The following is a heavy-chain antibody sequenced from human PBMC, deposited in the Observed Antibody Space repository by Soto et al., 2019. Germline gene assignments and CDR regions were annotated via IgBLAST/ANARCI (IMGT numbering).Heavy chain of an antibody. CDR2: IYPGDSDT. CDR3: ARQRYYYDSSGYGLGAFDI. V-gene: IGHV5-51*01. CDR1: GYSFTIYW. Sequence: GESLKISCKGSGYSFTIYWIGWVRQMPGKGLEWMGIIYPGDSDTRYSPSFQGQVTISADKSISTAYLQWSSLKASDTAMYYCARQRYYYDSSGYGLGAFDIWGQGTMVTVSS. D-gene: IGHD3-22*01. J-gene: IGHJ3*02.